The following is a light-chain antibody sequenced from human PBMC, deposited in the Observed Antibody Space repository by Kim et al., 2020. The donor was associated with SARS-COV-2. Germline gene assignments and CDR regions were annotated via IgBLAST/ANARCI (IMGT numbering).Light chain of an antibody. CDR1: QDVSNW. CDR3: QQANSFPLT. Sequence: DIQMTQSPSSVSASVGDRVTITCRASQDVSNWLVWYQQKPGKAPNLLIYAASSLQSGVPSRFSGSGYGTDFTLTISSLQPEDFAIYYCQQANSFPLTFGGGTKVDIK. CDR2: AAS. V-gene: IGKV1-12*01. J-gene: IGKJ4*01.